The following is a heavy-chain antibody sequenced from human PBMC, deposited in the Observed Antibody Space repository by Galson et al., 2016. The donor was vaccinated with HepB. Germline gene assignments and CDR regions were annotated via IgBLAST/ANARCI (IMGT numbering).Heavy chain of an antibody. D-gene: IGHD3-16*01. J-gene: IGHJ4*02. CDR2: IIPIFRTS. Sequence: SVKVSCKASGVSFINFGVSWVRQAPGQGLEWMGGIIPIFRTSNYTQKFQGRLTITADQFTMTAYMELTSLRSDDTAVYYCALFGDPREILLAGVSSVDLDYWGQGTLVAVSS. V-gene: IGHV1-69*13. CDR1: GVSFINFG. CDR3: ALFGDPREILLAGVSSVDLDY.